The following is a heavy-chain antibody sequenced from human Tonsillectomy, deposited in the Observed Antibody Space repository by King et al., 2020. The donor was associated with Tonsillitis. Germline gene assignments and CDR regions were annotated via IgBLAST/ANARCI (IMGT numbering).Heavy chain of an antibody. D-gene: IGHD3-22*01. V-gene: IGHV3-48*02. CDR2: ITSSSNPI. CDR1: GFTFSRYV. Sequence: VQLVESGGALVQPGGSLRLSCAASGFTFSRYVMNWVRQAPGKGLEYMAYITSSSNPIYYADSVKGRFTISRDNVRNSLYLHMNNLRDEDTAVYYCANDLGSYSDKVCDAFDVWGQGTMVTVSS. J-gene: IGHJ3*01. CDR3: ANDLGSYSDKVCDAFDV.